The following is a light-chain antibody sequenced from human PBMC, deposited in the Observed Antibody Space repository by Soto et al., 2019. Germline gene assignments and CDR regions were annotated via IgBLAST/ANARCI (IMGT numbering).Light chain of an antibody. V-gene: IGKV1-27*01. CDR3: QKYNSALWT. Sequence: DIQMTQSPSSLSASVGDRITITCRASQGISNYLAWYQQKPGKVPTLLIYAASTLQSGVPSRFSGSGSGTDFTLTISSLQPEDVATYYCQKYNSALWTFGQGTKVEIK. CDR1: QGISNY. CDR2: AAS. J-gene: IGKJ1*01.